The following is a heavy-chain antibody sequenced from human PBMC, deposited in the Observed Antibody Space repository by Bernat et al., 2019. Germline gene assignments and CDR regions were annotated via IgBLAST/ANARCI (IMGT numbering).Heavy chain of an antibody. CDR2: INLYNGNT. V-gene: IGHV1-18*02. CDR3: TATTEIYTLSLHDALPIYAQVFISLLLCCVPAE. Sequence: DVKKPGASLRVSCKASGYTFINYGITWLRQSPGQVLDWMGWINLYNGNTNYAQTVQGRVTMNTDTSTGNAYMNMTRLRYDYTFFFNDTATTEIYTLSLHDALPIYAQVFISLLLCCVPAE. D-gene: IGHD2/OR15-2a*01. J-gene: IGHJ1*01. CDR1: GYTFINYG.